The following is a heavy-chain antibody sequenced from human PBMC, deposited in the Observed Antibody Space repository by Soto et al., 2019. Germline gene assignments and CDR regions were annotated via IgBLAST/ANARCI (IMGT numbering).Heavy chain of an antibody. V-gene: IGHV4-61*01. Sequence: SETLSLTCTVSGGSVSSGSYYWSWIRQPPGKGLEWIGYIYYSGSTNYNPSLKSRVTISVDTSKNQFSLKLSSVTAADTAVYYCARDHLQGYYYDSSGYSSYYYYGMDVWGQGTTVTVSS. J-gene: IGHJ6*02. CDR3: ARDHLQGYYYDSSGYSSYYYYGMDV. CDR1: GGSVSSGSYY. D-gene: IGHD3-22*01. CDR2: IYYSGST.